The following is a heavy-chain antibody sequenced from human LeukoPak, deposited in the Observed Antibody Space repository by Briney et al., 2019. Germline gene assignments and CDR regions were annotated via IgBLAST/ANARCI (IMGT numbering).Heavy chain of an antibody. Sequence: GGSLRLSCAASGFTFSSYAMSWVRQAPGKGLEWVSDISGSAGSTYYADSVKGRFTISRDNSKNTLYLQMNSLRADDTAVYYCAKELTGTTGFDYWGQGTLVTVSP. V-gene: IGHV3-23*01. CDR2: ISGSAGST. CDR1: GFTFSSYA. CDR3: AKELTGTTGFDY. J-gene: IGHJ4*02. D-gene: IGHD1-7*01.